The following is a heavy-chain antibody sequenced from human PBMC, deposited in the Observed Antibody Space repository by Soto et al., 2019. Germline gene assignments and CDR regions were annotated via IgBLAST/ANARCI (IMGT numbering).Heavy chain of an antibody. Sequence: SVKVSCKASGGTFSSYAISWVRRAPGQGLEWMGGIIPIFGTANYAQKFQGRVTITADESTSTAYMELSSLRSEDTAVYYCARGIAAAGTYYYYYYGMDVWGQGTTVTVSS. J-gene: IGHJ6*02. CDR3: ARGIAAAGTYYYYYYGMDV. CDR1: GGTFSSYA. D-gene: IGHD6-13*01. CDR2: IIPIFGTA. V-gene: IGHV1-69*13.